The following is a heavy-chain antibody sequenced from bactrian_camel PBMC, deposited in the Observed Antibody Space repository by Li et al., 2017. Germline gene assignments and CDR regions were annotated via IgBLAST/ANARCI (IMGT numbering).Heavy chain of an antibody. Sequence: QLVESGGGSVQAGGSLKLSCVAAGAGYIITDCQMGWYRQAPGKERELVSAILPDGTTMYGDSMKGRFTISKDNAKNTLYLQMNSLKPEDTAMYYCAADLTTIATMPVDVMAPVEYRFWGQGTQVTVS. J-gene: IGHJ6*01. CDR1: GAGYIITD. CDR2: ILPDGTT. D-gene: IGHD4*01. CDR3: AADLTTIATMPVDVMAPVEYRF. V-gene: IGHV3S53*01.